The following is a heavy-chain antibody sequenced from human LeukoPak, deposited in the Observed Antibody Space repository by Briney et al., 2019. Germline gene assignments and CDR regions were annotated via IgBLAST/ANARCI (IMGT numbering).Heavy chain of an antibody. CDR2: ISSSGSTI. Sequence: GGSLRLSCAASGFTFSSYEMNWVRQAPGKGLEWVSYISSSGSTIYYADSVKGRFTISRDNAKDSLYLQMNSLRAEDTAMYYCVRLVAAAERYFDYWGQGTLVTVSA. V-gene: IGHV3-48*03. D-gene: IGHD6-13*01. CDR1: GFTFSSYE. CDR3: VRLVAAAERYFDY. J-gene: IGHJ4*02.